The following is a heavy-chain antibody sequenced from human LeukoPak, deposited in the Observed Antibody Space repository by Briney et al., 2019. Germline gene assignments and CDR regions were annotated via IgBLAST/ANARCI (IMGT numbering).Heavy chain of an antibody. J-gene: IGHJ4*02. Sequence: PGGSLRLSCAASGFTFSSYAMSWVRQAPGKGLEWVSAISGSGGSTYYADSVKGRFTISRDNAKNSLYPQMNSLRAEDTAVYYCAREGYYYDSSGYPYPDYWGQGTLVTVSS. D-gene: IGHD3-22*01. CDR3: AREGYYYDSSGYPYPDY. CDR2: ISGSGGST. CDR1: GFTFSSYA. V-gene: IGHV3-23*01.